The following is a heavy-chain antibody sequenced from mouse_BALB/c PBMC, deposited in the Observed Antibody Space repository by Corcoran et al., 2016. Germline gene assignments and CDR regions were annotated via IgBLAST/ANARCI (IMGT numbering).Heavy chain of an antibody. Sequence: EVQLQQSGAELVKPGASVKLSCTASGFNIKDTYMHWVKQRPEQGLEWIGRIDPANGNTKYDPKFQGKANITADTSSNTAYLQLSSLTSEDTAVYYCARWDWYFDGWGAGTTVTVSS. V-gene: IGHV14-3*02. CDR3: ARWDWYFDG. CDR2: IDPANGNT. CDR1: GFNIKDTY. J-gene: IGHJ1*01.